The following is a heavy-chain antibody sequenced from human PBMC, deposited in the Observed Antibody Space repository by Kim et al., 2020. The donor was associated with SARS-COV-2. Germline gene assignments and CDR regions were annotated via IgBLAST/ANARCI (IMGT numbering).Heavy chain of an antibody. V-gene: IGHV1-3*01. Sequence: ASVKVSCKASGYTFTGNVMHWVRQAPGQRLEWMGWMNAGNGDTMYSQKFQDRVSFTRDTSANTAYMELSSLTSEDTAVYYCARGWASNWFDPWGQGTLVTVSS. CDR3: ARGWASNWFDP. CDR1: GYTFTGNV. J-gene: IGHJ5*02. CDR2: MNAGNGDT. D-gene: IGHD1-26*01.